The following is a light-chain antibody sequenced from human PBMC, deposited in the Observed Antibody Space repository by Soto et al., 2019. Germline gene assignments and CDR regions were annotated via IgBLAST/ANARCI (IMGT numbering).Light chain of an antibody. J-gene: IGLJ1*01. CDR2: DVI. Sequence: QSVLTQPRSVPGSPGQSVTISCTGTSSDVGGYNYVSWYQQHPGKAPKLMIYDVIKRPSGVPDRFSGSKSGNSASLTISGLQAEDEADYFCCSYAGSYTYVFGTGTKVTVL. CDR1: SSDVGGYNY. CDR3: CSYAGSYTYV. V-gene: IGLV2-11*01.